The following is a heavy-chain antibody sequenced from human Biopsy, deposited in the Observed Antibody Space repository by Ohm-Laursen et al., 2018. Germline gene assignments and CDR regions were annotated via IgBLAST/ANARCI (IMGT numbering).Heavy chain of an antibody. CDR3: ARMPHFDY. CDR1: DGSIDNYH. J-gene: IGHJ4*02. D-gene: IGHD2-2*01. V-gene: IGHV4-59*01. Sequence: SETLSLTCNVSDGSIDNYHWTWIRQAPGKTLEWIGSITYRGSTYYNPSLKSRVTVSIHTSRNQFSLKLTSVTAADTAVYYCARMPHFDYWGQGILVTVSS. CDR2: ITYRGST.